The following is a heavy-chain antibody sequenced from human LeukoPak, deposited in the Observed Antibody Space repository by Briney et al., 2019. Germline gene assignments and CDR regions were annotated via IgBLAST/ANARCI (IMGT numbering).Heavy chain of an antibody. CDR3: ARVYYSNSYDYWYFDL. V-gene: IGHV4-59*01. CDR2: IYYSGST. J-gene: IGHJ2*01. D-gene: IGHD6-13*01. Sequence: SETLSLTCTVSGGSIRSYYWSWIRQPPGKGLEWIAYIYYSGSTNYSPSLKSRVTISVDTSKNQFSLKLSSVTAADTAVYYCARVYYSNSYDYWYFDLWGRGTLVTVSS. CDR1: GGSIRSYY.